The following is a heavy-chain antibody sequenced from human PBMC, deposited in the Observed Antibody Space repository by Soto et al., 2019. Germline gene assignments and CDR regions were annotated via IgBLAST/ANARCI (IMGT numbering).Heavy chain of an antibody. CDR2: ITVGSSHI. Sequence: EVQLVESGGGLVKPGGSLRLSCTGSGFPFSAYNINWVRQAPGKGLEWVSSITVGSSHIYQPNSMKGRFTISRDDAKNSVYLQIDSLRDEDTALYYCSRSPAGGGRVAYWGQGTLVTVSS. CDR3: SRSPAGGGRVAY. D-gene: IGHD3-10*01. CDR1: GFPFSAYN. J-gene: IGHJ4*02. V-gene: IGHV3-21*01.